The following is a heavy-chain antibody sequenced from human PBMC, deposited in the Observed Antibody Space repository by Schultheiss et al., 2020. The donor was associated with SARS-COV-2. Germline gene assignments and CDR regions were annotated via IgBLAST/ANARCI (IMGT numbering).Heavy chain of an antibody. D-gene: IGHD4-17*01. CDR3: ARDSDYGDYVIDY. J-gene: IGHJ4*02. V-gene: IGHV4-39*07. CDR1: GGSISSSSYY. CDR2: INHSGGT. Sequence: SETLSLTCTVSGGSISSSSYYWSWIRQPPGKGLEWIGEINHSGGTNYNSSLKSRVTISVATSKNQFSLKLSSVTAADTAVYYCARDSDYGDYVIDYWGQGTLVTVSS.